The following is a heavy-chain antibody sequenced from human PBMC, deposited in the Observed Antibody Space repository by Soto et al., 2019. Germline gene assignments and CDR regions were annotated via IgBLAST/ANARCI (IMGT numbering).Heavy chain of an antibody. V-gene: IGHV3-11*01. Sequence: GGSLRLSCAASGFTFSDYYMSWIRQAPGKGLEWVSYISSSGSTIYYADSVKGRFTISRDNAKNSLYLQMNSLRAEDTAVYYCARGCITIFGVVITEDAFDIWGQGTMVTVSS. J-gene: IGHJ3*02. CDR1: GFTFSDYY. CDR3: ARGCITIFGVVITEDAFDI. CDR2: ISSSGSTI. D-gene: IGHD3-3*01.